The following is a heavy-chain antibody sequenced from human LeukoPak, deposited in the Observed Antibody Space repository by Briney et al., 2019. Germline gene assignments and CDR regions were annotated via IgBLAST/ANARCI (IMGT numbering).Heavy chain of an antibody. D-gene: IGHD6-13*01. Sequence: GASVKVSCKASGYTFTSYYMHWVRQAPGQGLEWMGIINPSGGSTSYAQKFQGRVTMTRDTSTSTVYMELSSLRPEDTAVYYCARRRGSSWQTSYYFDYWGQGTLVTVSS. J-gene: IGHJ4*02. CDR3: ARRRGSSWQTSYYFDY. V-gene: IGHV1-46*01. CDR2: INPSGGST. CDR1: GYTFTSYY.